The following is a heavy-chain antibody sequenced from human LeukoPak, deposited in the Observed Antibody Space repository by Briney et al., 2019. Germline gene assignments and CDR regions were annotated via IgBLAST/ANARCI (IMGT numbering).Heavy chain of an antibody. D-gene: IGHD3-22*01. CDR2: ISGSGGST. V-gene: IGHV3-23*01. CDR3: AKSWNYYDSSGDDALDI. Sequence: GGSLRLSCAASGFTFSSYAMSWVRQAPGKGLEWVSAISGSGGSTYYADSVKGRFTISRDNSKNTLYLQMNSLRVEDTAVYYCAKSWNYYDSSGDDALDIWGQGTMVTVSS. CDR1: GFTFSSYA. J-gene: IGHJ3*02.